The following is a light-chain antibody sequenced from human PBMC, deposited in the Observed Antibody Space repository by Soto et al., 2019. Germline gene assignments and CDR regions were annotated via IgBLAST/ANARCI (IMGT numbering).Light chain of an antibody. CDR2: DVS. Sequence: SLLTQPAPLSWAPGQSIALSCPGPNNDVGGYNYVSWYQHHPGKAPKLMIYDVSNRPSGVSNRFSGSKSGNTASLTISGLQPEDEADYYCSSYTTSNTRQIVFGTGTKVTVL. CDR3: SSYTTSNTRQIV. CDR1: NNDVGGYNY. J-gene: IGLJ1*01. V-gene: IGLV2-14*03.